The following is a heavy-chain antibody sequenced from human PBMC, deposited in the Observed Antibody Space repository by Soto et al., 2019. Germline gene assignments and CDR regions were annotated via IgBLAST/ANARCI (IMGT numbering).Heavy chain of an antibody. Sequence: GGSLRLSCAASGFTFKSYSMNWVRQAPGKGLEWVSYISSSSSTIYYADSVKGRFTITRDNAKNSLYLQMNSLRAEDTAVYYCARASAGYCTNGVGYSDYWGQGTLVTVSS. CDR2: ISSSSSTI. D-gene: IGHD2-8*01. J-gene: IGHJ4*02. CDR3: ARASAGYCTNGVGYSDY. V-gene: IGHV3-48*04. CDR1: GFTFKSYS.